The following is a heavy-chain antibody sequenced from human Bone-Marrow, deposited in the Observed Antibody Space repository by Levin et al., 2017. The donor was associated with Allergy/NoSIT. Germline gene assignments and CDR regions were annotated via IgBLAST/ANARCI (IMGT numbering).Heavy chain of an antibody. Sequence: ASVKVSCKASGYTFTGYYMYWVRQAPGQGLEWMGRINPNTGGTNYAQKFQGRVTMTRDTSISTAYMELSRLRSDDTAVYYCARVSSSTYWFDPWGQGTLVTVSS. D-gene: IGHD6-6*01. CDR1: GYTFTGYY. V-gene: IGHV1-2*06. J-gene: IGHJ5*02. CDR2: INPNTGGT. CDR3: ARVSSSTYWFDP.